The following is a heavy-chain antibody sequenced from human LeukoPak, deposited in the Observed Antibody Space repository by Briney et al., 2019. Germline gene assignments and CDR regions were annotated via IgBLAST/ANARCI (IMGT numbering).Heavy chain of an antibody. V-gene: IGHV3-23*01. D-gene: IGHD6-13*01. J-gene: IGHJ4*02. CDR1: GFTFSSYA. CDR2: ISGSGGST. Sequence: GGSLRLSCAASGFTFSSYATSWVRQAPGKGLEWVSAISGSGGSTYYADSVKGRFTISRDNSKNTLYLQMNSLRAEDTAVYYCAKQVGYSSSSPFDYWGQGTLVTVSS. CDR3: AKQVGYSSSSPFDY.